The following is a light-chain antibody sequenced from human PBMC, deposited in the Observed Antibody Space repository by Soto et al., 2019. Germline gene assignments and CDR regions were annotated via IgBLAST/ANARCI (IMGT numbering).Light chain of an antibody. V-gene: IGLV2-14*01. CDR1: SSDIGDYNY. CDR3: SSYTSTNTPYL. J-gene: IGLJ1*01. CDR2: DVS. Sequence: QSALTQPASVSGSPGQSITISCTGTSSDIGDYNYVSWYQLHPGKAPKLMIYDVSNRPSGVSSRFSASKSGNTASLTISGLQAEDEADYYCSSYTSTNTPYLFGTGTKLTVL.